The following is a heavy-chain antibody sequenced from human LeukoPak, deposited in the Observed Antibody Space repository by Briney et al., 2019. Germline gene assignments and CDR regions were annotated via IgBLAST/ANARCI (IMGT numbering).Heavy chain of an antibody. J-gene: IGHJ4*02. CDR1: GFTFSNYW. CDR3: ARVARAFDY. V-gene: IGHV3-7*03. CDR2: IKQDGSEK. Sequence: PGGSLRLSCAASGFTFSNYWMTWVRQAPGKGLEWVANIKQDGSEKYYVDSVKGRFTISRDNAKKSLYLQMNSLRAEDADTYYCARVARAFDYWGQGTLVTVSS.